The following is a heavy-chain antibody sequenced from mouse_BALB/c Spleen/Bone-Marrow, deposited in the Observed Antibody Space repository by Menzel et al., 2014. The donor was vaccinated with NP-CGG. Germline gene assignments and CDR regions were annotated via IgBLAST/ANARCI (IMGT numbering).Heavy chain of an antibody. J-gene: IGHJ3*01. CDR3: AREEVRRLAWFAY. CDR1: GYTFTSSW. V-gene: IGHV1S130*01. Sequence: LQQPGSVLVRPGASVKLSCKASGYTFTSSWMHWAKQRPGQGLEWIGEIHPNSGNTNYNEKFKGKATLTADKSSSTAYMQLSSLTSEDSAVYFCAREEVRRLAWFAYWGQGTLVTVSA. CDR2: IHPNSGNT. D-gene: IGHD2-14*01.